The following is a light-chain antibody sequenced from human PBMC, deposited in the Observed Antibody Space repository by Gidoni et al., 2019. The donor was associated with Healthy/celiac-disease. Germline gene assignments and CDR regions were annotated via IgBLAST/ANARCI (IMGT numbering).Light chain of an antibody. CDR2: DGS. CDR1: SSDVGSYNL. V-gene: IGLV2-23*01. J-gene: IGLJ2*01. CDR3: CSYAGSSTLVV. Sequence: QSARNQAASWFGSSAQSITFSCPGTSSDVGSYNLVSWYQQRPGKAPKLMIYDGSKRPSGVSNRFSGSKSGNTASLTISGLQAEDEADYYCCSYAGSSTLVVFGGGTKLTVL.